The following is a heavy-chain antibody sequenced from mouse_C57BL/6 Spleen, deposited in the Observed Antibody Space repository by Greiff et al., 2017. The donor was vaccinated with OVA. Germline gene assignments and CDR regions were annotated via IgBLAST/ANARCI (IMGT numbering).Heavy chain of an antibody. Sequence: VQLQQPGAELVKPGASVTLSCKASGYTFTSYWMQWVKQRPGQGLEWIGEIDPSDSYTNYNQKFKGKATLTVDTSSSTAYMQLSSLTSEDSAVYYCARDYSNYGFDYWGQGTTLTVSS. V-gene: IGHV1-50*01. CDR1: GYTFTSYW. D-gene: IGHD2-5*01. J-gene: IGHJ2*01. CDR2: IDPSDSYT. CDR3: ARDYSNYGFDY.